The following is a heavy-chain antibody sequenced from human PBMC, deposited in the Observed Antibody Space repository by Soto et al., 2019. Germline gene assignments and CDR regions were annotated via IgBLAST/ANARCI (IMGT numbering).Heavy chain of an antibody. V-gene: IGHV3-33*01. CDR2: IWYDGNNK. Sequence: GGSLRLSCAASGFTFSSYGMHWVRQAPGKGLEWVAVIWYDGNNKYYADSVKGRFTISRDNSKNTLYLQMNSLRAEDTAVYYCARDGGYSSGRDDAFDIWGQGTMVTVSS. D-gene: IGHD6-19*01. J-gene: IGHJ3*02. CDR3: ARDGGYSSGRDDAFDI. CDR1: GFTFSSYG.